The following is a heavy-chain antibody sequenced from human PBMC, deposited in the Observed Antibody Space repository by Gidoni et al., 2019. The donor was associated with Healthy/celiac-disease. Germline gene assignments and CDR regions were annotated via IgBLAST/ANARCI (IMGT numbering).Heavy chain of an antibody. J-gene: IGHJ4*02. V-gene: IGHV4-39*01. D-gene: IGHD3-10*01. Sequence: QLQLQESGPGLVKPSETLSLTCTVSGGSVSSSSYYWGWIRQPPGKGLEWIGSIYYSGSTYYNPSLKSRVTISVDTSKNQFSLKLSSVTAADTAVYYCARHVTMVRGAGLDYWGQGTLVTVSS. CDR3: ARHVTMVRGAGLDY. CDR2: IYYSGST. CDR1: GGSVSSSSYY.